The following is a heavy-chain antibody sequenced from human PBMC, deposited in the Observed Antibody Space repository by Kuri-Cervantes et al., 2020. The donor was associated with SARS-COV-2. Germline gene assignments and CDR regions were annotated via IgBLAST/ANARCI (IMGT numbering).Heavy chain of an antibody. J-gene: IGHJ4*02. CDR1: GDSISPSY. Sequence: SETLSLTCTVSGDSISPSYWSWIRQPPGKGLEWIGYIYYTGSTSYHPSLKSRLTISADTSKNEFSLKLKSVTAADTAVYYCARGGYSYEYWGQGTRVTVSS. CDR3: ARGGYSYEY. CDR2: IYYTGST. V-gene: IGHV4-59*01. D-gene: IGHD5-24*01.